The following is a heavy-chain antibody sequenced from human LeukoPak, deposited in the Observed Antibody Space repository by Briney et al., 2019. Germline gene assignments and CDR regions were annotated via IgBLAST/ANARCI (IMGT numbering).Heavy chain of an antibody. J-gene: IGHJ4*02. D-gene: IGHD4-17*01. CDR1: GFTFTIYT. CDR3: ARGLRRGDY. V-gene: IGHV3-21*01. Sequence: GGSLRLSCAASGFTFTIYTMNWVRQAPGRGVEWVSSISSTGNNIYYADSVKGRFTISRDNAKVSLYLEMNSLRAEDTAVYYCARGLRRGDYWGQGTLVTVSS. CDR2: ISSTGNNI.